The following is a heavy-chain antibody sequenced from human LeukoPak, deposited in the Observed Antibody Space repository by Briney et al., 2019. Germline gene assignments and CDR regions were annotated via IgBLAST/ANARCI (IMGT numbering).Heavy chain of an antibody. J-gene: IGHJ4*02. CDR3: ARGERGHCSGGSCYFDY. CDR1: GFTVSSNY. CDR2: IYSGGST. Sequence: GGSLRLSCAASGFTVSSNYMSWVRQAPGKGLEWVSVIYSGGSTYYADSVKGRFTISRHNSKNTLYLQMNSLRAEDTAVYYCARGERGHCSGGSCYFDYWGQGTLVTVSS. V-gene: IGHV3-53*04. D-gene: IGHD2-15*01.